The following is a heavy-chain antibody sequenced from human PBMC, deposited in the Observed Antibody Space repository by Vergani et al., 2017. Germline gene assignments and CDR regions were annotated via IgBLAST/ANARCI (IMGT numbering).Heavy chain of an antibody. J-gene: IGHJ4*02. Sequence: QVQLVQSGAEVKKPGASVRVSCKASGYTFTNYVISWVRQAPGQGLERMGWISAYNGYTNYAQKLQGRVTMTTDTSTSTAYMELRSLSSDDTAVYYCATNGGDYDFDYWGQGTLVTVSS. V-gene: IGHV1-18*01. CDR3: ATNGGDYDFDY. CDR1: GYTFTNYV. D-gene: IGHD4-17*01. CDR2: ISAYNGYT.